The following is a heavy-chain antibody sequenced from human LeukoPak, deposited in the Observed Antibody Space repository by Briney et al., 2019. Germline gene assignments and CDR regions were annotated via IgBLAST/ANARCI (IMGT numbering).Heavy chain of an antibody. Sequence: GGSLRLSCAASGFTFDDYGMSWVRQAPGKGLEWVSGINWNGGSTGYADSVKGRFTISRDNAKNSLYLLMNSLRAEDTALYYCAREGVRYDSTGYYYCDYFDYWGQGTLVTVSS. J-gene: IGHJ4*02. CDR2: INWNGGST. CDR1: GFTFDDYG. CDR3: AREGVRYDSTGYYYCDYFDY. V-gene: IGHV3-20*04. D-gene: IGHD3-22*01.